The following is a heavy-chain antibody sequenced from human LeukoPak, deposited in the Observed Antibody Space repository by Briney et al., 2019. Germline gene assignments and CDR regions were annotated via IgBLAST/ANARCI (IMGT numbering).Heavy chain of an antibody. CDR3: AKKPHRNMITFGGVIS. J-gene: IGHJ5*02. Sequence: GGSLRLSCAASGFTFSSYGMHWVRQAPGKGLEWVSAISGSGGSTYYADSVKGRFTISRDNSKNTLYLQMNSLRAEDTAVYYCAKKPHRNMITFGGVISWGQGTLVTVSS. CDR2: ISGSGGST. V-gene: IGHV3-23*01. CDR1: GFTFSSYG. D-gene: IGHD3-16*02.